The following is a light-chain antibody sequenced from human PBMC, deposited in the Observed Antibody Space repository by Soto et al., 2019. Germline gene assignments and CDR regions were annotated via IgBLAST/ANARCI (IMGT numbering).Light chain of an antibody. J-gene: IGLJ2*01. CDR2: GNT. CDR3: QSYDNSLIGLL. CDR1: KSNIGAGYG. Sequence: QSVLTQPPSVTGAPGQRVTISCTGSKSNIGAGYGVSWYQQFPGTAPKLLIYGNTNRPSGVPERFYGSKSGASASLAITGLQTEDEAEYYCQSYDNSLIGLLFGGGTKLTVL. V-gene: IGLV1-40*01.